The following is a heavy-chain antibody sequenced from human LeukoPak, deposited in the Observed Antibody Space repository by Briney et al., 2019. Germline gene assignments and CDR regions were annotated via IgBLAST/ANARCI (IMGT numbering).Heavy chain of an antibody. CDR2: IYYTGST. D-gene: IGHD3-22*01. J-gene: IGHJ5*02. V-gene: IGHV4-30-4*07. Sequence: ASETLSLTCAVSGGSISRSGYSWSWIRQPPGKGLEWFGYIYYTGSTYYNPSLKSRLTISLDTSKNQFSLKLSSVTAADTAVYYCARGGDSGGYEGRFDPWGQGTLVTVSS. CDR3: ARGGDSGGYEGRFDP. CDR1: GGSISRSGYS.